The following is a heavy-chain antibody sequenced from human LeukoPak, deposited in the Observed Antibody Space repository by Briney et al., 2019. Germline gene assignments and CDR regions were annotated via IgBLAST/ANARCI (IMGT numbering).Heavy chain of an antibody. Sequence: PSETLSLTCAVSGGSISGYYWSWIRQPAGKGLEWMGRISGSGSTDYDPSLKGRVTISVDTSKNQFSLKLSSVTAADTAVYYCARVGGYSYYYYYGMDVWGQGTTVTVSS. CDR2: ISGSGST. CDR1: GGSISGYY. J-gene: IGHJ6*02. V-gene: IGHV4-4*07. CDR3: ARVGGYSYYYYYGMDV. D-gene: IGHD3-3*01.